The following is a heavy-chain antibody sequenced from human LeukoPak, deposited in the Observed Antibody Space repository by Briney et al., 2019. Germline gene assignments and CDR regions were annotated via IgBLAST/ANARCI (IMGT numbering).Heavy chain of an antibody. D-gene: IGHD3-16*01. J-gene: IGHJ6*04. CDR1: EGTYSSYA. V-gene: IGHV1-69*06. CDR2: IIPIFGTA. CDR3: TLGAPYYYYGMDV. Sequence: SVKVSCKASEGTYSSYAISWVRQAPGQGLEWMGGIIPIFGTANYAQKFQGRVTSTADKSTSTAYMELSSLRSEDTAVYYCTLGAPYYYYGMDVWGKGTTVTVSS.